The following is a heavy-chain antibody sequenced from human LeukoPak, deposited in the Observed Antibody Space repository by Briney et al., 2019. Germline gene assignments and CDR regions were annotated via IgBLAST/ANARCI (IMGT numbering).Heavy chain of an antibody. CDR2: TSYSGST. V-gene: IGHV4-59*01. J-gene: IGHJ6*03. Sequence: SETLSLTCTVSGGSINNYYWSWIRQPPGKGLEWIGYTSYSGSTDYNPSLKSRVTISVDTSKNQFSLKLTSVTAADTAVYYCARCPKGVYYYYMDVWGKGTTVTVSS. CDR3: ARCPKGVYYYYMDV. CDR1: GGSINNYY.